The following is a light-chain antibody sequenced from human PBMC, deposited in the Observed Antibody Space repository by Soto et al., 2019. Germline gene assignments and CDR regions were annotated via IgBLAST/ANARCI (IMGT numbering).Light chain of an antibody. CDR1: LSLRSC. CDR2: GLS. CDR3: QQYGSAPMFT. J-gene: IGKJ2*01. V-gene: IGKV3-20*01. Sequence: DIVLTQAPGTLSLSPVERATLSCSASLSLRSCLAWYQQKPGQAPRLLIYGLSRRATGIPDRFSGSGSGTDFTLTIASLEPEDFAVYYWQQYGSAPMFTFGQGTKLEIK.